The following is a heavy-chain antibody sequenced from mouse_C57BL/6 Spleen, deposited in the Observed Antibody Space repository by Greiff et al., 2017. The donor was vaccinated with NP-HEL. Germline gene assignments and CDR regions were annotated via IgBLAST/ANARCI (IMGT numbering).Heavy chain of an antibody. CDR1: GYTFTSYW. V-gene: IGHV1-64*01. CDR3: ARCNYDYDGYFDV. CDR2: IHPNSGST. D-gene: IGHD2-4*01. J-gene: IGHJ1*03. Sequence: QVQLQQPGAELVKPGASVKLSCKASGYTFTSYWMHWVKQRPGQGLEWIGMIHPNSGSTNYNEKFKSKATLTVDKSSSTAYMQLSSLTSEDSAVYYCARCNYDYDGYFDVWGTGTTVTVSS.